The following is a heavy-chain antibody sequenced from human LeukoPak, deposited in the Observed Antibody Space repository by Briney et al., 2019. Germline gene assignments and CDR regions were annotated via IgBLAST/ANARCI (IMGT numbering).Heavy chain of an antibody. CDR1: GFTLSPYS. V-gene: IGHV3-21*01. CDR3: ARAYSGTYGLGYYYMDV. J-gene: IGHJ6*03. CDR2: ISSSSSYI. D-gene: IGHD1-26*01. Sequence: GGPLRLSCAASGFTLSPYSMNWVRQAPGKGLEWVSSISSSSSYIYYADSVKGRFTISRDNAKNSLYLQMNSLRVEDTAVYYCARAYSGTYGLGYYYMDVWGKGTTVTISS.